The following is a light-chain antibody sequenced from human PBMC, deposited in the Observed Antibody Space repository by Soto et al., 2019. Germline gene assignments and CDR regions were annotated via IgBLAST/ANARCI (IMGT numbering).Light chain of an antibody. V-gene: IGKV1-39*01. CDR2: AAS. CDR1: ENIPGY. Sequence: DIQMTQSPSSLSASVGDRVTITCRASENIPGYVNWFQQKPGKAPKLLIYAASTLQSGVPSRFSGSESPTEFTLSISSLQPEDFATYYCQQTYNVPRTFGQGTKVDI. J-gene: IGKJ1*01. CDR3: QQTYNVPRT.